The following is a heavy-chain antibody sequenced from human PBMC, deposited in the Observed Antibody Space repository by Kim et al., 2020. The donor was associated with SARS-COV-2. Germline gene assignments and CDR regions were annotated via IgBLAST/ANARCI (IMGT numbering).Heavy chain of an antibody. CDR3: ATLNWNSLAR. CDR2: ISDSGSDT. V-gene: IGHV3-11*06. Sequence: GGSLRLSCEIPGLGGSWMSWVRQGPGKGPEWVALISDSGSDTSYVDSVKGRFTIARDNARNLLFLQMDSLRVEDTAMYYCATLNWNSLARWGQGTLVTVSS. D-gene: IGHD1-7*01. CDR1: GLGGSW. J-gene: IGHJ4*02.